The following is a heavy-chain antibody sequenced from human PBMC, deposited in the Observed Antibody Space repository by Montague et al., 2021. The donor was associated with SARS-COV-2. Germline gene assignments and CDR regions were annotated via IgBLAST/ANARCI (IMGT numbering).Heavy chain of an antibody. V-gene: IGHV4-38-2*02. CDR2: RYQNGAT. J-gene: IGHJ4*02. CDR1: GFSISSGCY. Sequence: SETLSPTCSVSGFSISSGCYWGWIRQTPGKGLEWIGSRYQNGATXYSPSLKRPVTILLDTSKNQFSLSLTSVTAADTAVYYCARSGVGIFDFSYFDSWGQGSLVIVSS. CDR3: ARSGVGIFDFSYFDS. D-gene: IGHD3-3*01.